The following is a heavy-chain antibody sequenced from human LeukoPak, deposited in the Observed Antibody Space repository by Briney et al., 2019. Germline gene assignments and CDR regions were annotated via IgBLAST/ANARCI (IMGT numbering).Heavy chain of an antibody. D-gene: IGHD2-2*02. CDR1: GGSISSYY. CDR2: IYTSGST. CDR3: ARIPLLCSSTSCYTGPHYYYYMDV. V-gene: IGHV4-4*07. J-gene: IGHJ6*03. Sequence: SETLSLTCTVSGGSISSYYWSWIRQPAGKGLEWIGRIYTSGSTNYNPSLKSRVTMSVDTSKNLFSLKLSSVAAADTAVYYCARIPLLCSSTSCYTGPHYYYYMDVWGKGTTVTVSS.